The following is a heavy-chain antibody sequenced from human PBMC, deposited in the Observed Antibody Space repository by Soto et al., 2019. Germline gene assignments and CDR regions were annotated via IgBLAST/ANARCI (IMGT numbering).Heavy chain of an antibody. J-gene: IGHJ1*01. D-gene: IGHD6-19*01. CDR2: IYYTGTT. V-gene: IGHV4-61*01. Sequence: SETLSLTCAVSGGSVNSGRYYWSWVRQPPGKGLEWIGYIYYTGTTKYNPSLKSRVTISVDTSKNQFSLKLSSVTAVDTAVYYCARSGSGSGWLGGQGTLVTVSS. CDR3: ARSGSGSGWL. CDR1: GGSVNSGRYY.